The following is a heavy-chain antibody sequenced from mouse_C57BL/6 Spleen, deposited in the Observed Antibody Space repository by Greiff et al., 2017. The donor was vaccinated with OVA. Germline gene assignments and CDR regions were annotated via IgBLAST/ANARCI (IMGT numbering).Heavy chain of an antibody. CDR3: ARPDWDVGRYFDY. Sequence: EVKVVESGGGLVKPGGSLKLSCAASGFTFSDYGMHWVRQAPEKGLEWVAYISSGSSTIYYADTVKGRFTISRDNAKNTLFLQMTSLRSEDTAMYYCARPDWDVGRYFDYWGQGTTLTVSS. J-gene: IGHJ2*01. V-gene: IGHV5-17*01. D-gene: IGHD4-1*01. CDR2: ISSGSSTI. CDR1: GFTFSDYG.